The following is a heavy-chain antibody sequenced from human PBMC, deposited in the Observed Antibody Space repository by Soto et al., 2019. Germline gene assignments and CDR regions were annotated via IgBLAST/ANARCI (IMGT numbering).Heavy chain of an antibody. D-gene: IGHD3-10*01. J-gene: IGHJ5*02. CDR2: FDPEDGET. V-gene: IGHV1-24*01. Sequence: ASVKVSCKASGYTLTELSMHWVRQAPGKGLEWMGGFDPEDGETIYAQKFQGRVTMTEDTSTDTAYMELSSLRVDDTAVYYCARVGPYDSQSYMFRYDRFDPWGQGTQVTVSS. CDR3: ARVGPYDSQSYMFRYDRFDP. CDR1: GYTLTELS.